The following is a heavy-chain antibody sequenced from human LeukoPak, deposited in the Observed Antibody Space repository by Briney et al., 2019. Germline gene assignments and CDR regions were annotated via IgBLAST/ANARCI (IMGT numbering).Heavy chain of an antibody. Sequence: KPSETLSLTCTVSSGSINTYYWNWIRQPAGKGLEWIGRIYSSGSTTYTPSLKSRVIMSVDTSKNLIYLSLRSVTAADTAVYFCVRGPGELDHWGQGTLVTVSS. D-gene: IGHD3-10*01. CDR1: SGSINTYY. CDR2: IYSSGST. CDR3: VRGPGELDH. J-gene: IGHJ4*02. V-gene: IGHV4-4*07.